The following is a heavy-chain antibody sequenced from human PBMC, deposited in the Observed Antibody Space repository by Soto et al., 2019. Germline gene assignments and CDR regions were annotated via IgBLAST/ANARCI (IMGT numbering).Heavy chain of an antibody. CDR1: GFTFSSYS. V-gene: IGHV3-21*01. Sequence: GGSLRLSCAASGFTFSSYSMNWVRQAPGKGLEWVSSISSSSSNIYYADSVKGRFTISRDNAKNTLYLQMNSLRAEDTAVYYCARVVTRYCSGGSCYSLGMDVWGQGTTVTVSS. CDR2: ISSSSSNI. CDR3: ARVVTRYCSGGSCYSLGMDV. D-gene: IGHD2-15*01. J-gene: IGHJ6*02.